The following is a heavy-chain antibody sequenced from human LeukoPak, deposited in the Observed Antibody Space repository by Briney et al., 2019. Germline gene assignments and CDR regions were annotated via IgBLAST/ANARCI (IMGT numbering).Heavy chain of an antibody. V-gene: IGHV4-59*01. CDR1: GGSISSYY. CDR3: ARDKVNWYFDL. Sequence: SETLSLTCTVSGGSISSYYWSWIRQPPGKGLEWVGYIYYSGSTNYNPSLKSRVTISVDTSKNQFSLKLSSVTAADTAAYYCARDKVNWYFDLWGRGTLVTVSS. J-gene: IGHJ2*01. CDR2: IYYSGST.